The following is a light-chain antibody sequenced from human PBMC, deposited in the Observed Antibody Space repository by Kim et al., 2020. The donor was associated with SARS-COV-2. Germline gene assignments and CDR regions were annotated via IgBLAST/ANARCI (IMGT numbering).Light chain of an antibody. J-gene: IGLJ3*02. V-gene: IGLV1-47*01. CDR1: SSNIERNY. Sequence: ELTQPPSASGTPGQRVTMSCSGSSSNIERNYVYWYQQVPGTAPKVLIYRSNQRSSGVPDRFSGSKSGTSASLAISGLRSEDEADYYCAAWDDSLSGRVFGGGTQLTVL. CDR3: AAWDDSLSGRV. CDR2: RSN.